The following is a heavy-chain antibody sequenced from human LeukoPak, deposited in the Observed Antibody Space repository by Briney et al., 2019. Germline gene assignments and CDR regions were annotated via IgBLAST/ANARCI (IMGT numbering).Heavy chain of an antibody. J-gene: IGHJ4*02. CDR2: IIPIFGTA. V-gene: IGHV1-69*13. Sequence: ASVKVSCKASGGTFSSYAISWVRQAPGQGLEWMGGIIPIFGTANYAQKFQGRVTITADESTSTAYMELSSLRSEDTAVYYCARVRYDYVWGSYRRPHYFDYWGQGTLVTVSS. CDR1: GGTFSSYA. D-gene: IGHD3-16*02. CDR3: ARVRYDYVWGSYRRPHYFDY.